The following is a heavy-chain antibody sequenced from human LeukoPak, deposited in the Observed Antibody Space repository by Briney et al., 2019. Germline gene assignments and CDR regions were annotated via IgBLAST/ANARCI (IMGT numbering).Heavy chain of an antibody. J-gene: IGHJ4*02. Sequence: PGGSLRLSCAASGFIFSSYAMHWVRRAPGKGLEWVSYISSSGSTIYYADSVKGRFTISRDNAKNSLYLQMNSLRAEDTAVYYCARDGVATTKVRFDYWGQGTLVTVSS. V-gene: IGHV3-48*03. CDR2: ISSSGSTI. D-gene: IGHD5-12*01. CDR1: GFIFSSYA. CDR3: ARDGVATTKVRFDY.